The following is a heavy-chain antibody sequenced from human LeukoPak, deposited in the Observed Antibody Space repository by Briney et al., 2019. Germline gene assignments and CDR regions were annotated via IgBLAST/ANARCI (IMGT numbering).Heavy chain of an antibody. V-gene: IGHV1-18*01. CDR1: GYTFGTYG. Sequence: GASVKVSCKASGYTFGTYGITWVRQAPGQGLEWMGWISAYNGNTNYAQKLQGRVTMTTDTSTSTAYMELRSLRSDDTAVYYCARDGQWLVPYYYYYGMDVWGQGTTVTVSS. CDR3: ARDGQWLVPYYYYYGMDV. D-gene: IGHD6-19*01. J-gene: IGHJ6*02. CDR2: ISAYNGNT.